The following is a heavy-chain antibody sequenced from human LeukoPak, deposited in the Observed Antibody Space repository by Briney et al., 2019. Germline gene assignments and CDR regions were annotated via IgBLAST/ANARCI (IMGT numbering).Heavy chain of an antibody. CDR1: GGSISSSNW. CDR2: IYHSGST. CDR3: ARVLYSTDWTYYFDY. D-gene: IGHD1-1*01. J-gene: IGHJ4*02. V-gene: IGHV4-4*02. Sequence: PSETLSLTCAVSGGSISSSNWWSWVRQPPGKGLEWIGEIYHSGSTNYNPSLKSRVTISVDTSKNQFSLKLSSVTAADTAVYYCARVLYSTDWTYYFDYWGQGTLVTVSS.